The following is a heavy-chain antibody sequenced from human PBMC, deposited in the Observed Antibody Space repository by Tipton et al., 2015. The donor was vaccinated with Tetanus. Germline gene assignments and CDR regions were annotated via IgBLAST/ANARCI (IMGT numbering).Heavy chain of an antibody. Sequence: LRLSCTVSGGSISSSSYYWGWIRQPPGKGLEWIGSIYYSGSTYYNPSLKSRVTISVDTSKNQFSLKLSSVTAADTAVYYCARQCVVPAAENDYGDNAFDSWGQGTLVTVSS. J-gene: IGHJ4*02. V-gene: IGHV4-39*01. CDR2: IYYSGST. CDR1: GGSISSSSYY. D-gene: IGHD2-2*01. CDR3: ARQCVVPAAENDYGDNAFDS.